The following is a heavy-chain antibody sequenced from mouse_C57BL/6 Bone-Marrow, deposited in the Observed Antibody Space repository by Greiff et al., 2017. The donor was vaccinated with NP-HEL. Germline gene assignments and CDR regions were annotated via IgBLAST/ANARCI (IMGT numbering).Heavy chain of an antibody. CDR1: GFSLTSYA. CDR2: IWTGGGT. Sequence: VHLVESGPGLVAPSQSLSITCTVSGFSLTSYAISWVRQPPGKGLEWLGVIWTGGGTNYNSALKSRLSISKDNSKSQVFLKMNSLQTDDTARYYCARNSDYGSSYGFAYWGQGTLVTVSA. J-gene: IGHJ3*01. D-gene: IGHD1-1*01. CDR3: ARNSDYGSSYGFAY. V-gene: IGHV2-9-1*01.